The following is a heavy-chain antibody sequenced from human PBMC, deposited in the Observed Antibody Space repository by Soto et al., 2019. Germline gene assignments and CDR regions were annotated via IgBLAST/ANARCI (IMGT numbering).Heavy chain of an antibody. D-gene: IGHD3-22*01. J-gene: IGHJ6*02. CDR2: ISPYTGNT. V-gene: IGHV1-18*01. CDR1: GSAFTRHG. CDR3: AADSSGSTADYYYYYGMDV. Sequence: ASVKVSCKASGSAFTRHGISWVRQAPGQGLEWVGWISPYTGNTKYVQKFQGRVTMTTDTSTNTAYMELRSLRSDDTAVYCCAADSSGSTADYYYYYGMDVWGQGTTVTVSS.